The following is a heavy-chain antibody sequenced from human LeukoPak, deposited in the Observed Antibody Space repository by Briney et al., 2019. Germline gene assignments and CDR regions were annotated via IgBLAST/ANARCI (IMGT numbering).Heavy chain of an antibody. D-gene: IGHD3-22*01. J-gene: IGHJ3*02. CDR2: IYYSGST. V-gene: IGHV4-39*02. CDR1: GGSISSSSYY. Sequence: PSETLSLTCTVSGGSISSSSYYWGWIRQPPGKGLEWIGSIYYSGSTYYNPSLKSRVTISVDTSKNQFSLKLSSVTAADTAVYYCAREGPTYYYDSSGPTDAFDIWGQGTMVTVSS. CDR3: AREGPTYYYDSSGPTDAFDI.